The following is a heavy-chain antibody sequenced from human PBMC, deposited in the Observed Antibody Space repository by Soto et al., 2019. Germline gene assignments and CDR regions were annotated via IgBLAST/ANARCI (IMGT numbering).Heavy chain of an antibody. V-gene: IGHV4-4*02. CDR2: IYHSGST. J-gene: IGHJ4*02. D-gene: IGHD3-22*01. CDR3: ARGGLNYDSSGYMASPIDY. Sequence: SETLSLTCAVSGGSISSSNWWSWVRQPPGKGLEWIGEIYHSGSTNYNPSLKSRVTISVDKSKNQFSLKLSSVTAADTAVYYCARGGLNYDSSGYMASPIDYWGKGTLVTVSS. CDR1: GGSISSSNW.